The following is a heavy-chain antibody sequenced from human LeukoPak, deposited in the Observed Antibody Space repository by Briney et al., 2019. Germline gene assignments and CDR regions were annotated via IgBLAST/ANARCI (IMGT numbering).Heavy chain of an antibody. D-gene: IGHD6-13*01. V-gene: IGHV7-4-1*02. CDR1: GYTFTSYA. Sequence: ASVKVSCKASGYTFTSYAMNWVRQAPAQGLEWMGWINTNTGNPTYAQGFTGRLVFSLDTSVSTAYLQISSLKAEDTAVYYCARASRRLFGPIAAASAHSDYRGQGTLVTVSS. CDR3: ARASRRLFGPIAAASAHSDY. CDR2: INTNTGNP. J-gene: IGHJ4*02.